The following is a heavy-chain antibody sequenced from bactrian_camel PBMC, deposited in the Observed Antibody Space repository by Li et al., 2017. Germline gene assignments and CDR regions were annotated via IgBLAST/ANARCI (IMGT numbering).Heavy chain of an antibody. J-gene: IGHJ4*01. CDR2: IDRGDGRA. Sequence: VQLVESGGGSVQAGGSLRLSCAASGFTVDSERIYWVRQAPGKWLDWVAFIDRGDGRAYYKDLVKGRFTISQDNAKNTVYLQMNSLKPEDTAMYYCAAARTLTDIWRGNSDYRGQGTQVTVS. CDR3: AAARTLTDIWRGNSDY. V-gene: IGHV3S35*01. CDR1: GFTVDSER. D-gene: IGHD1*01.